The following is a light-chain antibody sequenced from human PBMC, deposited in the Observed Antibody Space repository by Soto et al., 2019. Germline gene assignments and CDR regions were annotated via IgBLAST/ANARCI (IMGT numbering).Light chain of an antibody. V-gene: IGKV1-5*03. CDR2: KAS. Sequence: DIQMTQSPSTLSASVGDRVSITCRASQAISSWLAWYQQKPGKAPKPLIYKASILESGVPSRFSGSGSGTEFTLTISSLQPDDFAIYYCQDYSTDSRTFGQGTKVDIK. J-gene: IGKJ1*01. CDR1: QAISSW. CDR3: QDYSTDSRT.